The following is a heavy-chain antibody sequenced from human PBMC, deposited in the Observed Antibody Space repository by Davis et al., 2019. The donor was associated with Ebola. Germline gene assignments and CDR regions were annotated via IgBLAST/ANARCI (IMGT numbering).Heavy chain of an antibody. CDR1: GFTFSLYA. CDR2: ISGSGKTT. V-gene: IGHV3-23*01. D-gene: IGHD3-16*01. CDR3: AKDKGFWVPPDWFGP. Sequence: GESLKISCAASGFTFSLYAMSWVRQAPGKGLEWVASISGSGKTTYYADSVEGRFNISRDNSKNTLSLHMNSVRGEDTAVYYCAKDKGFWVPPDWFGPWGQGVQVTVSS. J-gene: IGHJ5*02.